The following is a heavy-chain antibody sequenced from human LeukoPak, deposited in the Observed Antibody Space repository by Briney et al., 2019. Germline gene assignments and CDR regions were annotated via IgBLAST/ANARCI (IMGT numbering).Heavy chain of an antibody. D-gene: IGHD2-2*01. CDR1: GFTFSNCA. CDR2: ISGSGNST. Sequence: GGSLRLSCAASGFTFSNCAMSWVRQAPEKGLEWVSGISGSGNSTYYADSVKGRFTISRDNSENTLSLQMNSLRAEDTAVYYCARAPYCSSTSCLAFDYWGQGTLVTVSS. V-gene: IGHV3-23*01. CDR3: ARAPYCSSTSCLAFDY. J-gene: IGHJ4*02.